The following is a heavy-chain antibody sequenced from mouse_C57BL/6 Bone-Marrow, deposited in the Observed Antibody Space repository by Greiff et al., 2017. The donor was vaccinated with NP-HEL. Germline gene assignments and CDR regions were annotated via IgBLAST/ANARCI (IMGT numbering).Heavy chain of an antibody. CDR1: GYTFTSYG. CDR2: IYPRSGNT. V-gene: IGHV1-81*01. CDR3: ARKGCSYNQAWFAY. J-gene: IGHJ3*01. Sequence: VQLQQSGAELARPGASVKLSCKASGYTFTSYGISWVKQRTGQGLEWIGEIYPRSGNTYYNEKFKGKATLTADKSSSTAYMELRSLTSEDSAVYFCARKGCSYNQAWFAYWGQGTLVTVSA. D-gene: IGHD6-1*01.